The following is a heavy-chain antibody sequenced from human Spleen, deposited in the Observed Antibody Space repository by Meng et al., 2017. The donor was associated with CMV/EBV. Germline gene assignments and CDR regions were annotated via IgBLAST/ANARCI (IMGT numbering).Heavy chain of an antibody. J-gene: IGHJ4*02. D-gene: IGHD2-2*01. V-gene: IGHV3-20*04. Sequence: GESLKISCAASGFTFDDYDMTWVRQAPGKGLEWVSGINWSGDSSGYADSVKGRFIISRDNAKNSLYLQMNSLRAEDTAVYYCARDRDLHLYQLLSDGFDYWGQGTLVTVSS. CDR1: GFTFDDYD. CDR2: INWSGDSS. CDR3: ARDRDLHLYQLLSDGFDY.